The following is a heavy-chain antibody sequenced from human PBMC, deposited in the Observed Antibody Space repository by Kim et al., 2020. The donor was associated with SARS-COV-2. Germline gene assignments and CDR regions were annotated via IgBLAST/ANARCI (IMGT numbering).Heavy chain of an antibody. J-gene: IGHJ4*02. V-gene: IGHV3-23*01. D-gene: IGHD1-26*01. CDR2: ISDSGGST. CDR1: GFSFSSYA. Sequence: GGSLRLSCAASGFSFSSYAMSWVRQAPGKGLEWVSGISDSGGSTYYADSVKGRFTISRDNSKNTLYLQMNSLRAEDTAVYYCAKDDWEGIDYWGQGTLVTVSS. CDR3: AKDDWEGIDY.